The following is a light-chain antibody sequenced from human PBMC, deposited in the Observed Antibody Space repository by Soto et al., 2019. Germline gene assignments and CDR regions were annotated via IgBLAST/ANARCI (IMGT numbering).Light chain of an antibody. CDR2: AAS. V-gene: IGKV1-27*01. Sequence: DIQMTQSPSSLSASFGDRVTMTCRASQGIGIYLAWFQQRPGNTPKLLIYAASTFQSGVPSRFSGSGSGTDFTLTISSIQPEDVATYYCQKYNSAPLTFGGGTRVEIK. CDR1: QGIGIY. CDR3: QKYNSAPLT. J-gene: IGKJ4*01.